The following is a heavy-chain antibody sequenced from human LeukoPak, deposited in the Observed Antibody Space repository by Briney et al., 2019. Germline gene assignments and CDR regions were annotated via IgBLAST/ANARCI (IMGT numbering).Heavy chain of an antibody. CDR1: GGTFSSYA. J-gene: IGHJ4*02. V-gene: IGHV1-69*13. Sequence: SVKVSCKASGGTFSSYAISWVRQAPGQGPEWMGGIIPIFGTANYAQKFQGRVTITADESTSTAYMELSSLRSEDTAVYYCAREGAAGTSFDYWGQGTLVTVSS. D-gene: IGHD6-13*01. CDR2: IIPIFGTA. CDR3: AREGAAGTSFDY.